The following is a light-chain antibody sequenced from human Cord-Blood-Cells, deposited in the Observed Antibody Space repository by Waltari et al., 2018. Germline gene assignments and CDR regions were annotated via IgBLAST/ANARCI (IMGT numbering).Light chain of an antibody. J-gene: IGLJ3*02. Sequence: QSALTQPASVSGSPGQSTTISCTGTSSDVGSYNLVSWYQQHPGKAPKLMIYAGSKRPSGVSNRFSGSKSGNTASLTISGLQAEDEADYYCCSYAGSSTLFGGGTKLTVL. CDR3: CSYAGSSTL. V-gene: IGLV2-23*01. CDR1: SSDVGSYNL. CDR2: AGS.